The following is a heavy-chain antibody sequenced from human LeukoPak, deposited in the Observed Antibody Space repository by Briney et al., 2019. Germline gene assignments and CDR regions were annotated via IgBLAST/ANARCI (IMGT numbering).Heavy chain of an antibody. CDR2: IIPILGIA. CDR3: AREVGYCSGGSCYYDYYYGMDV. J-gene: IGHJ6*02. V-gene: IGHV1-69*04. Sequence: SVKVSCKASGGTFSSYAISWVRQAPGQGLEWMGRIIPILGIANYAQKFQGRVTITADKSTSTAYMELSSLRSEDTAVYYCAREVGYCSGGSCYYDYYYGMDVWGQGTTVTVSS. CDR1: GGTFSSYA. D-gene: IGHD2-15*01.